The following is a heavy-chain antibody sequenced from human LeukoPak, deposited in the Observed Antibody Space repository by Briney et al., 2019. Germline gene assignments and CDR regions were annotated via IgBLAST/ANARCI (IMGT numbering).Heavy chain of an antibody. V-gene: IGHV4-59*01. J-gene: IGHJ2*01. D-gene: IGHD4-11*01. CDR3: ASTGVYRYFDL. CDR2: IYYSGST. Sequence: SETLSLTCTVSGGSISSYYWSWIRQPPGKGLEWIGYIYYSGSTNYNPSLKSRVTISVDTSKNQFSLKLSSVTAADTAVYYCASTGVYRYFDLWGRGTLVTVSS. CDR1: GGSISSYY.